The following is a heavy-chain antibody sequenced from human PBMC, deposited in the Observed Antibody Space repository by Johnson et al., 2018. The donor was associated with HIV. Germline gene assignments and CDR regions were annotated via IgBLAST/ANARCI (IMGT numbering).Heavy chain of an antibody. V-gene: IGHV3-30*04. Sequence: QVQLVESGGGLIQPGRSLRLSCAASGFTFGSYALHWVRQAPGKGLEWVALISYDGNNKYYTYSVKGRFTISRDNFKNTLFLLMSSLRADDTAVYYCARVRRSGWFDNDAFDIWGQGTMVTVSS. CDR3: ARVRRSGWFDNDAFDI. D-gene: IGHD6-19*01. J-gene: IGHJ3*02. CDR2: ISYDGNNK. CDR1: GFTFGSYA.